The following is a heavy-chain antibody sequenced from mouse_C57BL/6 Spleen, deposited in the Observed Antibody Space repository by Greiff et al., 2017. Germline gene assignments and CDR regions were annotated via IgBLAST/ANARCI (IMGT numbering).Heavy chain of an antibody. CDR2: IDPSDSYT. CDR3: ARRGYYYGSSYYYAMDY. J-gene: IGHJ4*01. V-gene: IGHV1-50*01. D-gene: IGHD1-1*01. CDR1: GYTFTSYW. Sequence: QVQLQQSGAELVKPGASVKLSCKASGYTFTSYWMQWVKQRPGQGLEWIGEIDPSDSYTNYNQKFKGKATLTVDTSSSTAYMQLSSLTSEDSAVYDSARRGYYYGSSYYYAMDYWGQGTSVTVSS.